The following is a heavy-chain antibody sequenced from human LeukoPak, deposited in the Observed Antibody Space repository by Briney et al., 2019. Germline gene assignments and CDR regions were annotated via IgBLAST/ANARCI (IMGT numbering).Heavy chain of an antibody. Sequence: PGGSLTLACAASGCTFSSYAMSWVRQAPGKGLEWVSAISGSGDSTYSTDSVKGRFTISRDNSKNTLYLQMNSLRAEDTAVYYCAKKVPANWGSYFDYWGQGTLVTVSS. CDR3: AKKVPANWGSYFDY. V-gene: IGHV3-23*01. CDR1: GCTFSSYA. J-gene: IGHJ4*02. CDR2: ISGSGDST. D-gene: IGHD7-27*01.